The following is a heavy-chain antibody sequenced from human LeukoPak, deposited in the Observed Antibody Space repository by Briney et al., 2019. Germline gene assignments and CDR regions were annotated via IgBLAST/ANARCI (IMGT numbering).Heavy chain of an antibody. CDR2: ISGSGGST. CDR3: AKLDRRIVAAAGGYFDY. CDR1: GFTFSSYA. V-gene: IGHV3-23*01. D-gene: IGHD6-13*01. J-gene: IGHJ4*02. Sequence: GGSLRLSCAASGFTFSSYAMSWVRQAPGKGLEWVSAISGSGGSTYYADSVKGRFTISRDNSKNTLYLQMNSLRAEDTAVYYCAKLDRRIVAAAGGYFDYWGQGTLVTVSS.